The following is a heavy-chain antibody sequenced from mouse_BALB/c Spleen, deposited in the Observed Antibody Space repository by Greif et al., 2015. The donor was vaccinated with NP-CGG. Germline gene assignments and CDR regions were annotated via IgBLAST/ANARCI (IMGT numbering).Heavy chain of an antibody. J-gene: IGHJ1*01. CDR2: ISNLAYSI. V-gene: IGHV5-15*02. CDR1: GFTFSDYG. CDR3: ARWITTKYFDV. D-gene: IGHD2-4*01. Sequence: VNVVESGGGLVQPGGSRKLSCAASGFTFSDYGMAWVRQAPGKGPEWVAFISNLAYSIYYADTMTGRFTISRENAKNTLYLEMSSLRSEDTAMYYCARWITTKYFDVWGAGTTVTVSS.